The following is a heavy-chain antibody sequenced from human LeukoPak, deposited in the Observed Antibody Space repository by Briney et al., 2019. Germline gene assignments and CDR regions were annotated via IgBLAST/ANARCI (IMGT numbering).Heavy chain of an antibody. CDR2: IYYSGST. D-gene: IGHD1-26*01. CDR1: GGSISSYY. Sequence: SETLSLTCTVSGGSISSYYWSWIRQPPGKGLEWIGYIYYSGSTNYNPSLKSRVTISVDTSKNQFSLKLSSATAADTAVYYCARYIVGAIDYWGQGTLVTVSS. J-gene: IGHJ4*02. V-gene: IGHV4-59*01. CDR3: ARYIVGAIDY.